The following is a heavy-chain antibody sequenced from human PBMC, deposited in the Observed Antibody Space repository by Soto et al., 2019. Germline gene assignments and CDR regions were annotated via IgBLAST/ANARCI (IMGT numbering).Heavy chain of an antibody. CDR1: GGTFSSYA. J-gene: IGHJ6*02. D-gene: IGHD5-12*01. CDR3: ARRTLVATSDYYYYYGMDV. V-gene: IGHV1-69*01. CDR2: IIPIFGTA. Sequence: QVQLVQSGAEVKKPGSSVKVSCKASGGTFSSYAISWVRQAPGQGLEWMRGIIPIFGTANYAQKFQGRVTITADESTSTAYMELSSLRSEDTAVYYSARRTLVATSDYYYYYGMDVWGQGTTVTVSS.